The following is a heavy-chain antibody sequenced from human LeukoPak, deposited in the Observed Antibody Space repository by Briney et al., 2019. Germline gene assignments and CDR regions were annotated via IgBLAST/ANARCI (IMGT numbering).Heavy chain of an antibody. D-gene: IGHD2-8*01. CDR1: GFTFSSYS. CDR2: ISSSSSYI. V-gene: IGHV3-21*01. J-gene: IGHJ4*02. Sequence: PGGSLRLSCAASGFTFSSYSMNWVRQAPGRGLVWVSSISSSSSYIYYADSVKGRFTISRDNAKNSLYLQMNSLRVEDTAVYYCARVMRYYFDYWGQGTLVTVSS. CDR3: ARVMRYYFDY.